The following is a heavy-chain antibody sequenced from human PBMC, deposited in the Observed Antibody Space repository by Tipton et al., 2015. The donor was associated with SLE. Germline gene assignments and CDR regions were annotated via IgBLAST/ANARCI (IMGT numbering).Heavy chain of an antibody. V-gene: IGHV4-39*07. Sequence: TLSLTCTVSGGSISSGSYYWGCIRQPPGKGLEWIGSLYYSGSTYYNPSLKSRVTISVDMSRNQFSLRLDSVTAADTALYYCARGEMDVFDIWGQGTVVSVSS. CDR3: ARGEMDVFDI. CDR2: LYYSGST. J-gene: IGHJ3*02. CDR1: GGSISSGSYY.